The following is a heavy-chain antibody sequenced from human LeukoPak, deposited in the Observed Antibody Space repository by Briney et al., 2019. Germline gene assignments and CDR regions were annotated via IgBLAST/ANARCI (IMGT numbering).Heavy chain of an antibody. J-gene: IGHJ3*02. V-gene: IGHV3-21*01. CDR2: ISSSSSYI. D-gene: IGHD7-27*01. CDR3: ARQWGSGAFDI. CDR1: GFTFSSYS. Sequence: GGSLRLSCAASGFTFSSYSMNWVRQAPGKGLEWVSSISSSSSYIYYADSVKGRFTISRDNAKNSLYLQMNSLRAEDTAVYHCARQWGSGAFDIWGQGTMVTVSS.